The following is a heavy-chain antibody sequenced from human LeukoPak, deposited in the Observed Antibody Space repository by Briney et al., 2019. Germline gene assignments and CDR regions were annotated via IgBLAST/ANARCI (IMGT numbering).Heavy chain of an antibody. V-gene: IGHV3-74*01. D-gene: IGHD2-2*01. CDR1: GFTFSTYW. CDR3: ARDRWDCSSTSCYDRLDY. J-gene: IGHJ4*02. CDR2: INNDGSST. Sequence: GGSLRLSCAASGFTFSTYWMHWVRQAPGKGLVWVSRINNDGSSTTYADSVKGRFTISRDNAKNTLYLQMNSLRAEDTAVYYCARDRWDCSSTSCYDRLDYWGQGTLVTVSS.